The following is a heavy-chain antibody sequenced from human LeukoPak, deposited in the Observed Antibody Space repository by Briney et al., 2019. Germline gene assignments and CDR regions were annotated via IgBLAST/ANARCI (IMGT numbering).Heavy chain of an antibody. V-gene: IGHV1-46*01. D-gene: IGHD6-13*01. CDR1: GYTFTSYY. CDR3: ARDPHCSSWYDY. J-gene: IGHJ4*02. CDR2: INTSGGST. Sequence: GASVKVSFKASGYTFTSYYMHWVRQAPGQGLEWMGIINTSGGSTSYAHKFQGRVTMTRDTSTSTVYMELSSLRSEDTAVYYRARDPHCSSWYDYWGQGTLVTVSS.